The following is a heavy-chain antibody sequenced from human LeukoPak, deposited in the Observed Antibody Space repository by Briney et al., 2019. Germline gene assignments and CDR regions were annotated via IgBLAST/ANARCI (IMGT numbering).Heavy chain of an antibody. Sequence: AASVKVSCKASGYTFTSYGISWVRQAPGRGLEWMGWISAYNGNTNCAQKLQGRVTMTTDTSTSTAYMELRSLRSDDTAVYYCARIRLLRYFDWPIDYWGQGTLVTVSS. V-gene: IGHV1-18*01. D-gene: IGHD3-9*01. J-gene: IGHJ4*02. CDR1: GYTFTSYG. CDR2: ISAYNGNT. CDR3: ARIRLLRYFDWPIDY.